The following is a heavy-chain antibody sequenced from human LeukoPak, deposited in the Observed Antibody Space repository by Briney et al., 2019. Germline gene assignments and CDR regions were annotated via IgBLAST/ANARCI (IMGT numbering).Heavy chain of an antibody. CDR3: ARTRLYYDSSGPTYYFDY. V-gene: IGHV3-53*01. Sequence: GGSLRLSCAASGFTVSTNHMSWVRQGPGKGLEWVSVIYSGGSTYYADSVKGRLTISRDNSKNTLYLQMNSPRAEDTAVYYCARTRLYYDSSGPTYYFDYWGQGTLVTVSS. J-gene: IGHJ4*02. CDR2: IYSGGST. D-gene: IGHD3-22*01. CDR1: GFTVSTNH.